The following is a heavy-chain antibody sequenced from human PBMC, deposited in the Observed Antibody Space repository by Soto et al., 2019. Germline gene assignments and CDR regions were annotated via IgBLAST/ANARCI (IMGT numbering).Heavy chain of an antibody. CDR2: ISGSGGST. Sequence: PGGSLRLSCAASGFTFSSYAMSWVRQAPGKGLEWVSAISGSGGSTYYADSVKGRFTISRDNSKNTLYLQMNSLRAEDTAVYYCAKDSALHYGSASYNDSWGQGTLVTVSS. J-gene: IGHJ4*02. CDR3: AKDSALHYGSASYNDS. D-gene: IGHD3-10*01. CDR1: GFTFSSYA. V-gene: IGHV3-23*01.